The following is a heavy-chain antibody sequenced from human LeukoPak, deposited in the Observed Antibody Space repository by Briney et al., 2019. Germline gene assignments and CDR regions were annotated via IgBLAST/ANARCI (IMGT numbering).Heavy chain of an antibody. J-gene: IGHJ6*03. V-gene: IGHV4-61*02. D-gene: IGHD5-24*01. CDR2: IYTSGST. CDR1: GGSISSGSYY. Sequence: PSETLSLTCTVSGGSISSGSYYWSWIRQPAGKGLEWIGRIYTSGSTNYNPSLKSRVTISVDTSKNQFSLKLSSVTAADTAVYYCAREMATILHGEGDAYYYYYMDVWGKGTTVTISS. CDR3: AREMATILHGEGDAYYYYYMDV.